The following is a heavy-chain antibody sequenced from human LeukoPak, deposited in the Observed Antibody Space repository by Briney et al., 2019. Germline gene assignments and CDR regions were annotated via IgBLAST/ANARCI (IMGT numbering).Heavy chain of an antibody. J-gene: IGHJ5*02. Sequence: ASVKVSCKASGYTFTGYYMHWVRQAPGQGLEWMGWINPNSGGTNYAQKFQGRITMTRDTSISTAYMELSRLRSDDTAVYYCARGFNLEEDNWFDPWGQGTLVTVSS. V-gene: IGHV1-2*02. CDR3: ARGFNLEEDNWFDP. CDR1: GYTFTGYY. CDR2: INPNSGGT. D-gene: IGHD3-3*01.